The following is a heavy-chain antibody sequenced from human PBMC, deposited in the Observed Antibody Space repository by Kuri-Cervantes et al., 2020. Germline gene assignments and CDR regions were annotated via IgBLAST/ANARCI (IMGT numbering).Heavy chain of an antibody. CDR1: GFTFSSYA. Sequence: GESLKISCAASGFTFSSYAMHWVRQAPGKGLEWVAVISYDGSNKYYADSVKGRFTISRDNSKNTLYLRMNSLRAEDTAVYYCAKDQSGYWGQGTLVTVSS. J-gene: IGHJ4*02. CDR3: AKDQSGY. V-gene: IGHV3-30*01. CDR2: ISYDGSNK.